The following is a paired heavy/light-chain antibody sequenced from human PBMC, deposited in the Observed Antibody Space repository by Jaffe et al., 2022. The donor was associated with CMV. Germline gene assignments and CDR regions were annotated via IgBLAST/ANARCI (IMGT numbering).Heavy chain of an antibody. Sequence: QVQLVQSGAEVKKPGASVKVSCKASGYTFTGYYMHWVRQAPGQGLEWMGWINPNSGGTNYAQKFQGRVTMTRDTSISTAYMELSRLRSDDTAVYYCASSYGGFSSTSWNWFDPWGQGTLVTVSS. CDR3: ASSYGGFSSTSWNWFDP. V-gene: IGHV1-2*02. J-gene: IGHJ5*02. CDR1: GYTFTGYY. D-gene: IGHD2-2*01. CDR2: INPNSGGT.
Light chain of an antibody. CDR3: QQRSNWPSPMYT. V-gene: IGKV3-11*01. J-gene: IGKJ2*01. CDR1: QSVSSY. Sequence: EIVLTQSPATLSLSPGERATLSCRASQSVSSYLAWYQQKPGQAPRLLIYDASNRATGIPARFSGSGSGTDFTLTISSLEPEDFAVYYCQQRSNWPSPMYTFGQGTKLEIK. CDR2: DAS.